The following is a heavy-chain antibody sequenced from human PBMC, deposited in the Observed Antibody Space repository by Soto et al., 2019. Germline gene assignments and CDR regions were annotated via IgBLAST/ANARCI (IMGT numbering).Heavy chain of an antibody. Sequence: ASVQVCCKASGYTFTSYSMHWVRQAPGQRLEWMGWINAGNGNTKYSQKFQGRVTITRDTSASTAYMELSSLRSEDTAVYCCARGPLRITMIVVVHNAFDIWGEGTMVTV. CDR1: GYTFTSYS. CDR3: ARGPLRITMIVVVHNAFDI. V-gene: IGHV1-3*01. D-gene: IGHD3-22*01. J-gene: IGHJ3*02. CDR2: INAGNGNT.